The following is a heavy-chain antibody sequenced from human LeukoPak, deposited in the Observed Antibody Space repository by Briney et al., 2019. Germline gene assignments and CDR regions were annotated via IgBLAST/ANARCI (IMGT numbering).Heavy chain of an antibody. CDR1: GYTFTSYG. J-gene: IGHJ4*02. D-gene: IGHD3-3*01. Sequence: ASVKVSCKASGYTFTSYGISWVRQAPGQGLEWMGWISAYNGNTNYAQKLQGRVTMTTDTSTSTAYMELRSLRSDDTAVYYCASRGPRITIFGEVDYWGQGTLVTVSS. CDR3: ASRGPRITIFGEVDY. V-gene: IGHV1-18*01. CDR2: ISAYNGNT.